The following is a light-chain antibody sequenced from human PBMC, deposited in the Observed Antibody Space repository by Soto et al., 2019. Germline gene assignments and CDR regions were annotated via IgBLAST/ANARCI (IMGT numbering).Light chain of an antibody. CDR3: QQRGNWPSIT. CDR2: DGF. J-gene: IGKJ5*01. Sequence: DIVMTLSPATLSVSPRERATLSCRASQSVSSHLSWYQQKPGQAPRLLIYDGFNRATGIPARFSGSGSGTDFTLTISSLEPEDFAIYYCQQRGNWPSITFGPGTRLEI. CDR1: QSVSSH. V-gene: IGKV3-11*01.